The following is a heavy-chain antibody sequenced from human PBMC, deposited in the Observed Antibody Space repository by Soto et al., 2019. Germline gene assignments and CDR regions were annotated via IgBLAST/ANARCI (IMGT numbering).Heavy chain of an antibody. J-gene: IGHJ4*02. CDR3: ARRRTAYCSGGSCLNENFDY. Sequence: PXEFLKISCKGYGYSFTSYWIGWVRQMTGKGLEWMGIIYPGDSDTRYSPSFQGQVTISADKSISTAYLQWSSLKASDTAMYYCARRRTAYCSGGSCLNENFDYWGQGTLVTVSS. V-gene: IGHV5-51*01. CDR2: IYPGDSDT. CDR1: GYSFTSYW. D-gene: IGHD2-15*01.